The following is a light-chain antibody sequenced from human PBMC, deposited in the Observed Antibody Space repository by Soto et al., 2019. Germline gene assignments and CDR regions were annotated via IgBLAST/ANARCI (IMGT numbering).Light chain of an antibody. Sequence: DIVMTQSPDSLAVSLGETATINCKSSQSVLYSSNNKNYLAWSQQKPGQPPKLLIYRASTRESGVPDRFSGSGSGTDFTLTISSLQAEDGAVYYCQQYYSTLPTFGRGTKVEIK. V-gene: IGKV4-1*01. CDR2: RAS. CDR1: QSVLYSSNNKNY. CDR3: QQYYSTLPT. J-gene: IGKJ1*01.